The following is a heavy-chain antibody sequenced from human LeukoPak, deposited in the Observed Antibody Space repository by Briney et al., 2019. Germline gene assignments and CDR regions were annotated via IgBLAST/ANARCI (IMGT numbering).Heavy chain of an antibody. Sequence: ASVKVSCKASGYTFTSYYMHWVRQAPGQGLEWMGWMNPNSGNTGYAQKFQGRVTITRNTSINTAYMELSSLRSEDTAVYYCARRYGSGTVWFDPWGQGTLVTVSS. D-gene: IGHD3-10*01. CDR1: GYTFTSYY. CDR3: ARRYGSGTVWFDP. J-gene: IGHJ5*02. V-gene: IGHV1-8*03. CDR2: MNPNSGNT.